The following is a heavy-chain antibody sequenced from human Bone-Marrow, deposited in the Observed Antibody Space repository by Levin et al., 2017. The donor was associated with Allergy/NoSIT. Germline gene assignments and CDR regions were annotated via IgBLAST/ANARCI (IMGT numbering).Heavy chain of an antibody. V-gene: IGHV1-46*01. J-gene: IGHJ4*02. CDR1: GYTLTNNY. Sequence: ASVKVSCRASGYTLTNNYMHWVRQAPGQGLEWMGLMNPNGRSTDYARKFQDRFTMTRDTSTSTVYMELSSLRSDDTAMYYCVREGDGYKYFDYWGQGTLITVSS. CDR2: MNPNGRST. CDR3: VREGDGYKYFDY. D-gene: IGHD5-24*01.